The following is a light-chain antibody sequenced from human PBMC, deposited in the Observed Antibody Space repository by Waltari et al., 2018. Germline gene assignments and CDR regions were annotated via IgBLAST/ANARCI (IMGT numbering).Light chain of an antibody. J-gene: IGKJ4*01. Sequence: EIVLTQSPGTLSLSPGERATLSCRASQSVSSNFLAWYLQKPGQAPRPRIYGASRGAVGIPDRFSGSGSGTDFTLTISRLEPEDFAVYYCQQYGSSPLTFGGGTKVEIK. CDR2: GAS. V-gene: IGKV3-20*01. CDR3: QQYGSSPLT. CDR1: QSVSSNF.